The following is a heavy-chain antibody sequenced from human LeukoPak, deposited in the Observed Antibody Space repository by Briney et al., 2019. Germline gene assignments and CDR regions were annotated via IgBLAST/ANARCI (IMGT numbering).Heavy chain of an antibody. Sequence: GGSLRLSCAASGFTFSSYWMHWVRQAPGKGLVWVSRIDHDGINTYYADSVKGRFTISRDNAKNTLYLQMNSLRAEDTAVYYCAKVRANRFASFDYWGQGTLVTVSS. J-gene: IGHJ4*02. CDR2: IDHDGINT. CDR3: AKVRANRFASFDY. CDR1: GFTFSSYW. V-gene: IGHV3-74*01. D-gene: IGHD1/OR15-1a*01.